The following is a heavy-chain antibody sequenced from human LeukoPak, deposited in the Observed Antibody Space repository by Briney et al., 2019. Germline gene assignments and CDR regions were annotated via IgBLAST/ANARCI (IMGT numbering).Heavy chain of an antibody. CDR1: GFTFSSYS. CDR2: ISSSSSTI. CDR3: ARRRLGYSYGYDLDY. V-gene: IGHV3-48*01. J-gene: IGHJ4*02. Sequence: PGGSLRLSCAASGFTFSSYSMNWVRQAPGKGLEWVSYISSSSSTIYYADSVKGRFTISRDNAKNSLYLQMNSLRAEDTAVYYCARRRLGYSYGYDLDYWGQGTLVTVSS. D-gene: IGHD5-18*01.